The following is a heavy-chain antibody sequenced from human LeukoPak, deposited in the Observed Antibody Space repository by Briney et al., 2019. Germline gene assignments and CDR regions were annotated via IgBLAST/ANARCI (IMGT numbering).Heavy chain of an antibody. V-gene: IGHV3-23*01. D-gene: IGHD3-3*01. J-gene: IGHJ4*02. CDR1: GFTFSSYA. Sequence: GGSLRLSCAASGFTFSSYAMSWVRQAPGKGLEGVSAISGSGDSTYYADSVKGRFTISRDNSKNTLYLQMNSLRAEDTAVYYCAKSVLRFLEWLSWGQGTLVTVSS. CDR3: AKSVLRFLEWLS. CDR2: ISGSGDST.